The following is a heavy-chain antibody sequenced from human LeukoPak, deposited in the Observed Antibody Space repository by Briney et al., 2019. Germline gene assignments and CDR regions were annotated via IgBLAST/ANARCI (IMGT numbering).Heavy chain of an antibody. CDR2: INSDGSST. Sequence: GGSLRLSCAASGFTFTNAWMSWVRQAPGKGLVWVSRINSDGSSTSYADSVKGRFTISRDNAKNTLYLQMNSLRAEDTAVYYCARVGGVAVAGTSQIDYWGQGTLVTVSS. CDR1: GFTFTNAW. CDR3: ARVGGVAVAGTSQIDY. J-gene: IGHJ4*02. V-gene: IGHV3-74*01. D-gene: IGHD6-19*01.